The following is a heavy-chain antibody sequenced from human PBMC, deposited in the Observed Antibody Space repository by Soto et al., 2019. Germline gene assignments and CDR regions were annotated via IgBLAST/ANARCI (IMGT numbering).Heavy chain of an antibody. Sequence: TLSLTCTVSGGSISSSSYYWGWIRQPPGKGLEWIGSIYYSGSTYYNPSLKSRVTISVDTSKNQFSLKLSSVTAADTAVHYCASQFRRDGYNCFGCWGQGTLVTVYS. V-gene: IGHV4-39*01. CDR2: IYYSGST. CDR3: ASQFRRDGYNCFGC. D-gene: IGHD5-12*01. J-gene: IGHJ4*02. CDR1: GGSISSSSYY.